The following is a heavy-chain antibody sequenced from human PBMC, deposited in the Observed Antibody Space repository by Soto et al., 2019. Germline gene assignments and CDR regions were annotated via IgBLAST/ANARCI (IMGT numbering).Heavy chain of an antibody. D-gene: IGHD2-8*01. J-gene: IGHJ5*02. V-gene: IGHV4-59*01. CDR2: AYYSGST. CDR1: GGSISHYY. CDR3: ARDRSTYGGGGTGEVKENWFDP. Sequence: SETLSLTCTVSGGSISHYYWSWIRQSPGKGLEWIGYAYYSGSTDYNPPLKSRVTMSVDTSKNQVSLKLNSVTTADTAVYYCARDRSTYGGGGTGEVKENWFDPWGTGTLVTVSS.